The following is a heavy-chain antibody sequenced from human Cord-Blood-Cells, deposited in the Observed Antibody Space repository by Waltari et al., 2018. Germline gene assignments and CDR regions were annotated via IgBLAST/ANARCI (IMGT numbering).Heavy chain of an antibody. J-gene: IGHJ5*02. CDR1: GGSLRGSS. V-gene: IGHV4-34*01. D-gene: IGHD3-10*01. CDR2: IHHSGST. Sequence: VQLQQWGAGLLRPSATLSLTGAVCGGSLRGSSRSWIRQPPGKGLEWIGEIHHSGSTNYNPSLKSRVTISVDTSKNQFSLKLSSVTAADTAVYYCARGGEDNWFDPWGQGTLVTVSS. CDR3: ARGGEDNWFDP.